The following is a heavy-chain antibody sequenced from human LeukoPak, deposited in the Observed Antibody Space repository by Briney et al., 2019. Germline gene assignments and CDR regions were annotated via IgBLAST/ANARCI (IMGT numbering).Heavy chain of an antibody. CDR2: IYYSGST. CDR3: ARGRQQLVLFDY. J-gene: IGHJ4*02. V-gene: IGHV4-39*07. D-gene: IGHD6-13*01. CDR1: GGSISSSSYY. Sequence: SETLSLTCTVSGGSISSSSYYWGWIRQPPGKGLEWIGSIYYSGSTYYNPSLKSRVTISVDTSKNQFSLKLSSVTAADTAVYYCARGRQQLVLFDYWGQGTLVTVSS.